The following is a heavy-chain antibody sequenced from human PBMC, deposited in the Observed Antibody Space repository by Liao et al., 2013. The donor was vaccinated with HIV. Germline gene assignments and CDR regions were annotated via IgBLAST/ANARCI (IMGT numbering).Heavy chain of an antibody. J-gene: IGHJ4*02. CDR1: GGSISSGSYY. V-gene: IGHV4-61*02. Sequence: QVQLQESGPGLVKPSETLSLTCTVSGGSISSGSYYWSWIRQPAGKGLEWIGRIYTSGSTNYNPSLKSRVTMSVDTSKNQFSLKLSSVTAADTAVYYCARELVGMPLVYWGQGTLVTVSS. D-gene: IGHD2-21*01. CDR3: ARELVGMPLVY. CDR2: IYTSGST.